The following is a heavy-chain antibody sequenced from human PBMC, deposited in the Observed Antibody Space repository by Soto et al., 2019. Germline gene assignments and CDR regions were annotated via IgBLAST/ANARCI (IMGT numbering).Heavy chain of an antibody. V-gene: IGHV1-3*01. CDR2: INAGNGNT. J-gene: IGHJ4*02. CDR3: ARAVAVAADFDY. CDR1: GYTFTGYA. Sequence: GASVKVSCKASGYTFTGYAMHWVRQAPGQGLEWMGWINAGNGNTKYSQKFQGRVTITRDTSASTAYMELSSLRSEDTAVYYCARAVAVAADFDYWGQGTLVTVS. D-gene: IGHD6-19*01.